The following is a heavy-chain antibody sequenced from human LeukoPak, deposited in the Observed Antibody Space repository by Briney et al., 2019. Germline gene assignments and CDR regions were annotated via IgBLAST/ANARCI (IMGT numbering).Heavy chain of an antibody. V-gene: IGHV3-9*01. CDR3: ARERPGGNYFDH. Sequence: GGSLRLSCAASGFTFDDYAMHWVRQAPGKGLEWVSGISWNSGSIGYADSVKGRFTISRDNAKNSLYLQMNSLRDEDTAVYYCARERPGGNYFDHWGQGTLVTVSS. CDR2: ISWNSGSI. J-gene: IGHJ4*02. CDR1: GFTFDDYA.